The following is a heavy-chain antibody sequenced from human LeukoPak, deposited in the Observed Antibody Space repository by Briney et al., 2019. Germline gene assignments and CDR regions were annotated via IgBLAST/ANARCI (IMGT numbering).Heavy chain of an antibody. D-gene: IGHD3-22*01. CDR2: IYPGDSDT. CDR1: GYSFIYW. Sequence: GESLKISCKGFGYSFIYWIGWVRQMPGKGLEWMGIIYPGDSDTRYSPSFQGQVTISADKSISTAYLQWSSLKASDTAMYYCARAYYYDSSGYLYYFDHWGQGTLVTVSS. V-gene: IGHV5-51*01. CDR3: ARAYYYDSSGYLYYFDH. J-gene: IGHJ4*02.